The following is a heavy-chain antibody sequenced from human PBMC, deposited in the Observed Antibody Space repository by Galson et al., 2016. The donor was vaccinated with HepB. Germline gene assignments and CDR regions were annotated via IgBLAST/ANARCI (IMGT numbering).Heavy chain of an antibody. D-gene: IGHD3-10*01. CDR2: IYYTGSA. CDR3: ATGRHYYGSEH. CDR1: GGSISSGGYY. Sequence: SETLSLTCTVSGGSISSGGYYWSWIRQPPGKGLEWIGYIYYTGSANSNPSLKSRFTISVDPSKNQFSLKLTSVTAADTAVYYCATGRHYYGSEHWGQGILVTVSS. J-gene: IGHJ4*02. V-gene: IGHV4-61*08.